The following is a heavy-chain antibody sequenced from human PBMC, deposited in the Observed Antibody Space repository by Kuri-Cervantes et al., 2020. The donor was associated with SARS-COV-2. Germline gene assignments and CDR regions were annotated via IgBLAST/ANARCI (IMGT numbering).Heavy chain of an antibody. D-gene: IGHD3-3*01. CDR1: GGTFSSYT. V-gene: IGHV1-18*01. Sequence: ASVKVSCKASGGTFSSYTISWVRQAPGQGLEWMGWISAYNGDTNYAQNVQGRVTMTTDTSTNTAYMELRSLRSDDTAVYYCARGLGFRPDYDFWSGYRVGYYMDVWGKGTTVTVSS. CDR3: ARGLGFRPDYDFWSGYRVGYYMDV. CDR2: ISAYNGDT. J-gene: IGHJ6*03.